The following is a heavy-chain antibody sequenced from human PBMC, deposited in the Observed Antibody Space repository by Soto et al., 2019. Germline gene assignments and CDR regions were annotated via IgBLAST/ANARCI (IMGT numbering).Heavy chain of an antibody. J-gene: IGHJ5*02. CDR3: ARAFSSSSAVDL. D-gene: IGHD6-6*01. CDR2: IYDRESA. V-gene: IGHV4-31*03. CDR1: GESISSGGDY. Sequence: QVQLQESGPGLVKPSQTLSLTCTVSGESISSGGDYWSWIRHHPGKGLEWIGYIYDRESAYYNPFLKSRVTISMDTSKNQFAMRLSSVTAADTAVYFCARAFSSSSAVDLWGQGTQVTVSS.